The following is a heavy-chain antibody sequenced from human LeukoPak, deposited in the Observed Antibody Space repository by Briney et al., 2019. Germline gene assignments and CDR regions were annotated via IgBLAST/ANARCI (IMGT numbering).Heavy chain of an antibody. CDR3: ARITYGSESYIFDY. J-gene: IGHJ4*02. V-gene: IGHV4-39*07. CDR2: IYYSGST. CDR1: GGSISSSSYY. Sequence: PSETLSLTCTVSGGSISSSSYYWGWIRQPPGRGLEWIGSIYYSGSTYYNPSLKSRVTISVDTSKNQFSLKLSSVTAADTAVYYCARITYGSESYIFDYWGQGTLVTVSS. D-gene: IGHD3-10*01.